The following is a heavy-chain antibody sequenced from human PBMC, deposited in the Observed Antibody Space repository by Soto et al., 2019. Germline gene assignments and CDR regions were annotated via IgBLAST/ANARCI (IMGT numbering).Heavy chain of an antibody. CDR3: ASRDPGTSVDY. V-gene: IGHV4-4*02. Sequence: SETLSLTCAVSGVSFTSNNWCTWVRHPPGQGLEWIGEIYRTGSTNYNPSINIRVTISHDKSENQFSQKVTSLTAADTAVYYCASRDPGTSVDYWGQGTLVTVSS. CDR2: IYRTGST. CDR1: GVSFTSNNW. D-gene: IGHD1-7*01. J-gene: IGHJ4*02.